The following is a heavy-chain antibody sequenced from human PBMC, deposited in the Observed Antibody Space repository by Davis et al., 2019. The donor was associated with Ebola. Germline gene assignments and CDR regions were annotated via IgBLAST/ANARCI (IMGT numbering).Heavy chain of an antibody. D-gene: IGHD1-26*01. CDR2: IYRGGPT. J-gene: IGHJ6*04. CDR3: AKAKWEVEYHYSGMDV. V-gene: IGHV3-66*02. CDR1: GFSVSSNH. Sequence: GSLRLSCAASGFSVSSNHMSWVRQAPGKGLEWVSVIYRGGPTHYADSVRGRFTISRDNSKDTLYLQMNSLRAEDTAVYFCAKAKWEVEYHYSGMDVWGKGTTVTVSS.